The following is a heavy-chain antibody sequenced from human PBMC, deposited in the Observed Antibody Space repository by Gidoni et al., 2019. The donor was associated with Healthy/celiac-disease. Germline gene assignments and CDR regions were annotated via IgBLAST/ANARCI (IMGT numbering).Heavy chain of an antibody. CDR2: INHSGST. Sequence: QVQLQQWGAGLLKPSETLSLTCAVYGGSFSGYYWSWIRQPPGKGLEWIGEINHSGSTNYNPSLKSRVTISVDTSKNQFSLKLSSVTAADTAVYYCARVRSGSYFLGYFDLWGRGTLVTVSS. CDR1: GGSFSGYY. J-gene: IGHJ2*01. CDR3: ARVRSGSYFLGYFDL. V-gene: IGHV4-34*01. D-gene: IGHD1-26*01.